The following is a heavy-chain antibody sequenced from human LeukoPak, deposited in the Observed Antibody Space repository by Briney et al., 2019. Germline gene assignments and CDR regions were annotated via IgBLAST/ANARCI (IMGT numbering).Heavy chain of an antibody. CDR1: GFTFSSYA. D-gene: IGHD3-9*01. V-gene: IGHV3-64*01. CDR2: ISSNGGST. J-gene: IGHJ6*02. CDR3: ARAITLSGSRAYYYYYGMDV. Sequence: GGSLRLSCAASGFTFSSYAMHWVRQAPGKGLEYVSAISSNGGSTYYANSVKGRFTISRDNSKNTLYLQMGSLRAEDMAVYYCARAITLSGSRAYYYYYGMDVWGQGTTVTVSS.